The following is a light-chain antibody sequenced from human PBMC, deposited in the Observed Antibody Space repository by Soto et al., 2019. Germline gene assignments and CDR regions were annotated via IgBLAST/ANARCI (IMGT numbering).Light chain of an antibody. CDR1: SGHSSYA. CDR2: LNSDGSH. V-gene: IGLV4-69*01. J-gene: IGLJ2*01. Sequence: QLVLTQSPSASASLGASVKLTCTLSSGHSSYAIAWHQQQPEKGPRYLMKLNSDGSHSKGDGIPDRFSGSSSGAERYLTISSLQSEDEADYYCQTWGTCFHVVFGGGTKLTVL. CDR3: QTWGTCFHVV.